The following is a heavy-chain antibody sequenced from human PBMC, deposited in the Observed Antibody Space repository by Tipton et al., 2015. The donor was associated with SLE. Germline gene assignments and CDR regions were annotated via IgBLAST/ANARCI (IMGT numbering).Heavy chain of an antibody. Sequence: SLRLSCAASGFTFSSYWMHWVRQAPGKGLVWVSHINSDGSTTSYADSVKGRFTISRDNAKNTLYLQMSSLRAEDTAVYFCAKGGAGGLYFDSWGQGALVTVSS. CDR2: INSDGSTT. CDR3: AKGGAGGLYFDS. V-gene: IGHV3-74*01. CDR1: GFTFSSYW. D-gene: IGHD3-16*01. J-gene: IGHJ4*02.